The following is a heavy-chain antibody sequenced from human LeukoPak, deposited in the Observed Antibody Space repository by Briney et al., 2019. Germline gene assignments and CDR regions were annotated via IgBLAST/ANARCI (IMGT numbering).Heavy chain of an antibody. CDR1: GGSISSYY. Sequence: SETLSLTCTVSGGSISSYYWSWIRQPPGKGLEWIGYFYYSGSTNYNPSLKSRVTISVDTSKNQFSLKLSSVTAADTAVYYCARGLGGQIDYWGQGTLVTVSS. CDR3: ARGLGGQIDY. CDR2: FYYSGST. J-gene: IGHJ4*02. D-gene: IGHD2-15*01. V-gene: IGHV4-59*01.